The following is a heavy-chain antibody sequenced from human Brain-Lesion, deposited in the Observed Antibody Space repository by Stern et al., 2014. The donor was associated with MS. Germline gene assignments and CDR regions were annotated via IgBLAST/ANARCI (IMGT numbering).Heavy chain of an antibody. D-gene: IGHD2-8*02. CDR2: IKQDGSEK. CDR3: GRDCGVGNCAGARGYSYYYGLDV. J-gene: IGHJ6*02. Sequence: EDQLVESGGGLVQPGGSQRLSCAASGFSFSSYWMTWVRQAPGRGPEWVANIKQDGSEKYYVDSVKGRFTISRDNAKNSLYLQMHSLRDEDTAVYYCGRDCGVGNCAGARGYSYYYGLDVWGQGTTVTVSS. CDR1: GFSFSSYW. V-gene: IGHV3-7*01.